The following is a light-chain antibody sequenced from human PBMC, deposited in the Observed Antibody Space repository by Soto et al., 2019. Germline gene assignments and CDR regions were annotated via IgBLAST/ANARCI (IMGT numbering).Light chain of an antibody. CDR2: WAS. CDR1: QSVLYSSNNKNY. J-gene: IGKJ3*01. CDR3: QQYYSTPPT. V-gene: IGKV4-1*01. Sequence: DIVMTQSPDSLAVSLGERATINCKSSQSVLYSSNNKNYLAWYQQKPGQPTKLLIYWASTRESGVPDRFSGSGSGTDFTLTISSLQAEDVAVYYCQQYYSTPPTFCPGTKVDIK.